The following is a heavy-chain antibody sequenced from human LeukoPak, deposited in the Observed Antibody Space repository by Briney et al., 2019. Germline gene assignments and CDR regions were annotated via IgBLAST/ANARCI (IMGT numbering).Heavy chain of an antibody. CDR1: GGSISSSNW. V-gene: IGHV4-4*02. Sequence: SGTLSLTCAVSGGSISSSNWWSWVRQPPGKGLEWIGEIYHSGSTNYNPSLKSRVTISVDKSKNQFSLKLSSVTAADTAVYYCAGKYSSGWYRGNYFDYWGQGTLVTVSS. CDR2: IYHSGST. D-gene: IGHD6-19*01. J-gene: IGHJ4*02. CDR3: AGKYSSGWYRGNYFDY.